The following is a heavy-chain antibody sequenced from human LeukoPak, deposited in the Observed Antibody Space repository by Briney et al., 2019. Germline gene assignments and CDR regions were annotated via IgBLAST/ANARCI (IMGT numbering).Heavy chain of an antibody. J-gene: IGHJ5*02. D-gene: IGHD3-10*01. CDR2: IHSRGST. V-gene: IGHV4-4*07. CDR1: GASITTYY. Sequence: SETLSLTCTVSGASITTYYWSWIRQPPGKGLEWIGRIHSRGSTNYNPSLKNRVTMSVDTYKNQFSLRLGSVTAAGTAVYYCAREGLEWFGDLLGTWFDPWGQGTLVTVSS. CDR3: AREGLEWFGDLLGTWFDP.